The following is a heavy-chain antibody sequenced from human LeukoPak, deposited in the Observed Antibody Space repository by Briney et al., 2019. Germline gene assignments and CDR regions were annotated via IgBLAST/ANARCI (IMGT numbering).Heavy chain of an antibody. V-gene: IGHV1-18*01. CDR3: ARSASLLNAFDI. D-gene: IGHD2-21*01. CDR1: GYSFMSSA. Sequence: ASVKVSCKASGYSFMSSAISWVREAPGQGLEWMGWITIYNGDTHYALNLQGRVTMTTDISTNTAYMELTSLRSNDTAVYYCARSASLLNAFDIWGQGTLVTVAS. CDR2: ITIYNGDT. J-gene: IGHJ3*02.